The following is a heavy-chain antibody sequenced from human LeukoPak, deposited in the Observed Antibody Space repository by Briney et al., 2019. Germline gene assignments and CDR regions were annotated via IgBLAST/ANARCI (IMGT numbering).Heavy chain of an antibody. D-gene: IGHD3-3*01. Sequence: GGSLRLSCAASGFTFSSYAMSWVRQAPGKGLEWVSAISGSGGSTYYADSVKGRFTISRDNYKNTLYLQMNSLRAEDTAVYYCAKAPTGFLEWLLFDYWGQGTLVTVSS. J-gene: IGHJ4*02. V-gene: IGHV3-23*01. CDR1: GFTFSSYA. CDR2: ISGSGGST. CDR3: AKAPTGFLEWLLFDY.